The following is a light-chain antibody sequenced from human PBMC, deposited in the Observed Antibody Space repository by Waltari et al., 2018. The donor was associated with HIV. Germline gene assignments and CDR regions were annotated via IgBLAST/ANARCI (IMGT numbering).Light chain of an antibody. Sequence: QSVLTQPPSVSGAPGQRVTISCTGNSSNIGAGFDVHRYQQVPETAPKLLISGDTNRPSGVPDRFSGSNPGTSASLAITGLQAADEADYYCQSYDSGLSAVFGGGTKLTVL. J-gene: IGLJ3*02. CDR1: SSNIGAGFD. CDR2: GDT. CDR3: QSYDSGLSAV. V-gene: IGLV1-40*01.